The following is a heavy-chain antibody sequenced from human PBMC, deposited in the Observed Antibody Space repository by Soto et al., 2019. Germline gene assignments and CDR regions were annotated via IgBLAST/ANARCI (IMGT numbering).Heavy chain of an antibody. D-gene: IGHD2-8*01. J-gene: IGHJ4*01. CDR3: TTDSYFTSKIVRFDY. CDR2: IKSKTDGGTT. CDR1: GFTFSNAW. Sequence: GGSLRLSCAASGFTFSNAWMNWVRQAPRKGLEWVGRIKSKTDGGTTDYAAPVKGRFTISRDDSKNVVYLEMNSLKTEDTAIIYCTTDSYFTSKIVRFDYWGHGTLVTVSS. V-gene: IGHV3-15*07.